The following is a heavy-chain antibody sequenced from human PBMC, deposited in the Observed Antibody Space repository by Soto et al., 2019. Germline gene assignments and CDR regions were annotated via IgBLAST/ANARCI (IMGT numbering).Heavy chain of an antibody. CDR3: ARATGYGRLDY. D-gene: IGHD6-13*01. V-gene: IGHV1-18*04. CDR1: GYTFTSYG. CDR2: INAANDNT. J-gene: IGHJ4*02. Sequence: ASVKVSCKASGYTFTSYGISWVRQAPGQGLEWMGWINAANDNTEYAQNLQGRITITRDTSANTVYMDLSSLRSEDTAVYFCARATGYGRLDYWGQGTLVTVSS.